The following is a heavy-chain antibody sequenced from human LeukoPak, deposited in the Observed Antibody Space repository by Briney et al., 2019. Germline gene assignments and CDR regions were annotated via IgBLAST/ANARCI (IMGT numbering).Heavy chain of an antibody. CDR3: RRATAVGGVRFEY. CDR1: GVSISSYY. Sequence: SETLSLTCTVSGVSISSYYWSWIRQPPRKGLEWIGSIYTTGDTRYNPSLKSRVTISGDTSKNQFSLKLSSVTPADTAVYSLRRATAVGGVRFEYWGQGTLVTVSS. J-gene: IGHJ4*02. CDR2: IYTTGDT. D-gene: IGHD3-16*01. V-gene: IGHV4-4*09.